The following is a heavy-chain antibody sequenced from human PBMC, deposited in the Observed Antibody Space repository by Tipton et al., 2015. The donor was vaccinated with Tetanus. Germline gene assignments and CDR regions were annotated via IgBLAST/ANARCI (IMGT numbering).Heavy chain of an antibody. CDR2: ISNSGST. CDR1: GASISSGGYF. D-gene: IGHD3-10*01. J-gene: IGHJ6*02. Sequence: TLSLTCTVSGASISSGGYFWNWIRQHPGEGLEWIGYISNSGSTYYNPSLKSRVTISVDTSQKQISLKVNSVTAADTAVYYCARDRGVRGGYYYYHGMDVWGQGTTVTVSS. CDR3: ARDRGVRGGYYYYHGMDV. V-gene: IGHV4-31*03.